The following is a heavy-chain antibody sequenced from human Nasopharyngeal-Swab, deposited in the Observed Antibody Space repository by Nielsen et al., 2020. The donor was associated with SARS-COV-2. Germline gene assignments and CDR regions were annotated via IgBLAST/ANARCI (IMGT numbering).Heavy chain of an antibody. CDR3: ARQLWLVDYYYGMDV. Sequence: KVSCNGSGYIFTSYWIGWLRQMPGKGLEWMGIIYPGDSDTRYSPYFQGQVTISADKSISTAYLQWSSLKASDTAMYYCARQLWLVDYYYGMDVWGQGTTVTVSS. CDR1: GYIFTSYW. J-gene: IGHJ6*02. CDR2: IYPGDSDT. D-gene: IGHD5-18*01. V-gene: IGHV5-51*01.